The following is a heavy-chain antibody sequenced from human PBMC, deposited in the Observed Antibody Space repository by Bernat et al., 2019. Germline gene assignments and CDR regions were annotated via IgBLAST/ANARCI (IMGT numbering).Heavy chain of an antibody. D-gene: IGHD2-2*01. Sequence: QVQLQQWGAGLLKPSETLSLTCAVYGGSFSGYYWSWIRQPPGKGLEWIGEINHSGSTNYNPSLKSRVTISVDTSKNQFSLKLGSVTAADTAVYYCARGPYCSSTSCVDYWGQGTLVTVSS. CDR3: ARGPYCSSTSCVDY. CDR2: INHSGST. CDR1: GGSFSGYY. V-gene: IGHV4-34*01. J-gene: IGHJ4*02.